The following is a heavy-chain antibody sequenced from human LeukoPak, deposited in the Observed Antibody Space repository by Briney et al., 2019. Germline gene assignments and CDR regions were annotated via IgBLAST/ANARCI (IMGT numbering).Heavy chain of an antibody. CDR3: ARGATISETGYFDF. Sequence: SETLSLTCAVYGGSFSRYYWSWIRQSPGKGLEWIAEIDHRGDTNYNPFVKSRVTISVDTSKNQFSLKVRSLSAADTAVYYCARGATISETGYFDFWGQGTLVTVSP. CDR1: GGSFSRYY. CDR2: IDHRGDT. D-gene: IGHD5-24*01. J-gene: IGHJ4*03. V-gene: IGHV4-34*01.